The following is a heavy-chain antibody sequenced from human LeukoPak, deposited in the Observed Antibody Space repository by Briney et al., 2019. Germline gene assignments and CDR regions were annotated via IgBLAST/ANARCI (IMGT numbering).Heavy chain of an antibody. CDR2: INHSGST. CDR3: ASLARFYYYGSGSYYP. D-gene: IGHD3-10*01. Sequence: PSETLSLTCAVYGGSFSGYYWSWIRQPPGKGLEWIGEINHSGSTNYNPSLKSRVTISVDTSKNQFSLKLSSVTAADTAVYYCASLARFYYYGSGSYYPWGQGTLVTVSS. J-gene: IGHJ5*02. CDR1: GGSFSGYY. V-gene: IGHV4-34*01.